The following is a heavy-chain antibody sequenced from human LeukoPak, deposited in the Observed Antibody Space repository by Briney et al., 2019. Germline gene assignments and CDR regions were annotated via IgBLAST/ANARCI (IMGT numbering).Heavy chain of an antibody. Sequence: GGSLRLSCTASGFTFEDYTINWFRRAPGKGLEWLSFVRTKPYGGTTEYAASVKGRFTISSDDSKSIAYLQMDSLEAEDSAMYYCTRDLFVEGGYSYGRTEHRAFDVWGQGTLVTVSS. CDR2: VRTKPYGGTT. D-gene: IGHD5-18*01. CDR3: TRDLFVEGGYSYGRTEHRAFDV. CDR1: GFTFEDYT. V-gene: IGHV3-49*03. J-gene: IGHJ3*01.